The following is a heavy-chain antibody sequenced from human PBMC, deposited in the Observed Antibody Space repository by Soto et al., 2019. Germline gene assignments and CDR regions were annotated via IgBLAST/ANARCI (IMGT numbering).Heavy chain of an antibody. J-gene: IGHJ4*02. Sequence: EPRSLTCTISCACMSSSYCSWIRQPPGKGLEWIGYIFHSGTTNYNPSLKSRVTISVDTSKNQFSLKLSSLTTADTAVYFCARGGNRYSSTSSGVGGFDDWGQGTLVSASS. CDR3: ARGGNRYSSTSSGVGGFDD. D-gene: IGHD6-6*01. CDR2: IFHSGTT. V-gene: IGHV4-59*01. CDR1: CACMSSSY.